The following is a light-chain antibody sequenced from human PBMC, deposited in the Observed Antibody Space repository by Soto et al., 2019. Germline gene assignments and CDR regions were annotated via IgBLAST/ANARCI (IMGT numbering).Light chain of an antibody. J-gene: IGLJ1*01. CDR1: SSDVGAYNF. Sequence: QSVLTQPASVSGSHGQSISISCTGTSSDVGAYNFVSWYQQHPDKAPKLVIFDVNNRPSGVSNRFSGSKSGNTASLTISGLRAEDEADYYCTSYTSISTYVFGTGTKVTVL. CDR3: TSYTSISTYV. CDR2: DVN. V-gene: IGLV2-14*01.